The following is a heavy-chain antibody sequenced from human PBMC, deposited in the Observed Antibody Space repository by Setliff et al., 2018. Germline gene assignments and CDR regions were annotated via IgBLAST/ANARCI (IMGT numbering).Heavy chain of an antibody. V-gene: IGHV4-39*07. J-gene: IGHJ4*02. CDR1: GGSISSSSYY. D-gene: IGHD3-3*01. Sequence: SETLSLTCTFSGGSISSSSYYWGWIRQPPGKGLEWIGSIYYSGSTYYNPSLKSRVTISLDTSKNQFSLKLSSVTAADTAVYYCARRETYYNFWSGYYAYWGQGTLVTVSS. CDR2: IYYSGST. CDR3: ARRETYYNFWSGYYAY.